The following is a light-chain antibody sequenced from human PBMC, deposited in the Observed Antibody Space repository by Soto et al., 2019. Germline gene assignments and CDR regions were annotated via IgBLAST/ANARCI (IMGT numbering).Light chain of an antibody. V-gene: IGLV4-60*03. CDR2: VEESGTY. J-gene: IGLJ2*01. CDR3: EAWALG. CDR1: SGHTNYV. Sequence: QLVLTQSSSASAFLGSSVKLTCTLSSGHTNYVIAWHQQQPGKAPRFLMKVEESGTYNKGSGVPDRFSGSKSGAARYLTISNVQPEDEADYYCEAWALGFCGGTKLTVL.